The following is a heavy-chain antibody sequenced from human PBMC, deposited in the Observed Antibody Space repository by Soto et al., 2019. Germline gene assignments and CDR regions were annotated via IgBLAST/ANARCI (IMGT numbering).Heavy chain of an antibody. D-gene: IGHD5-12*01. V-gene: IGHV3-11*01. CDR1: GFTFSDYY. Sequence: QVQLVESGGGLVKPGGSLRLSCAASGFTFSDYYMSWIRQAPGKGLEWVSYISSSGSTIYYADSVKGRFTISRDNAKNALYLQMNSLRAEDTAVYYCARSSRDGYNLPLYYYYYGMDVWCKWTTVTVSS. CDR3: ARSSRDGYNLPLYYYYYGMDV. CDR2: ISSSGSTI. J-gene: IGHJ6*04.